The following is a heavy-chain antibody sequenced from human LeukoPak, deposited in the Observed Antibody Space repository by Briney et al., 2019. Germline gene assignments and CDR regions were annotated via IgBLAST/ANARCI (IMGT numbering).Heavy chain of an antibody. CDR3: ARDPGIAAAGTVGYFDS. CDR1: GFIFSSYW. J-gene: IGHJ4*02. Sequence: GGSLRLSCAGSGFIFSSYWMSWVRQAPGKGLEWVAHINQDVSEIRYVDSVKGRFTISRDNAKNLLYLQMNSLRAEDTAVYYCARDPGIAAAGTVGYFDSWGRGTLVTVSS. CDR2: INQDVSEI. V-gene: IGHV3-7*01. D-gene: IGHD6-13*01.